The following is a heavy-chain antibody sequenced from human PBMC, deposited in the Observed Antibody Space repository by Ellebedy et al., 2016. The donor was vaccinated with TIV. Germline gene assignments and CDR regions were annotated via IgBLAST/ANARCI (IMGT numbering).Heavy chain of an antibody. D-gene: IGHD6-13*01. Sequence: GGSLRLSCKASEDTSPASWIGWVRQMPGKGLEWMGIIDPGYSETRYSPSFQGQVTISADKSINTAYLQWSSLKASDTAMYFCARLGFSSWVLFDYWGQGTLVTVSS. CDR3: ARLGFSSWVLFDY. J-gene: IGHJ4*02. CDR1: EDTSPASW. V-gene: IGHV5-51*01. CDR2: IDPGYSET.